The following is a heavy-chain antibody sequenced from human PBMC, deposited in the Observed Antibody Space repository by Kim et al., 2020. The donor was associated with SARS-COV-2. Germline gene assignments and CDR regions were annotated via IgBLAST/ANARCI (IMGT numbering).Heavy chain of an antibody. CDR3: ARVGSDYGDYGDYFDY. D-gene: IGHD4-17*01. CDR2: IYTSGST. Sequence: SETLSLTCTVSGGSISSGSYYWSWIRQPAGKGLEWIGRIYTSGSTNYNPSRKSRVTISVDTSKNQFSLKLSSVTAADTAVYYCARVGSDYGDYGDYFDYWGQRALVTVSS. J-gene: IGHJ4*02. V-gene: IGHV4-61*02. CDR1: GGSISSGSYY.